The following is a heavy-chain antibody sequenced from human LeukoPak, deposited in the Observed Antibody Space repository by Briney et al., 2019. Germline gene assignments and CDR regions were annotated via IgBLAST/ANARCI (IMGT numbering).Heavy chain of an antibody. D-gene: IGHD4-17*01. Sequence: GGSLRLSCAASGFNFSDYYMGWIRQAPGKGLEWISSITDSGGNIYYADSARGRFTISRDNAKNSLFLQVNSLRAEDTAVYYCAKVRYGDFDHWGQGTLVTVSS. CDR3: AKVRYGDFDH. J-gene: IGHJ5*02. V-gene: IGHV3-11*04. CDR1: GFNFSDYY. CDR2: ITDSGGNI.